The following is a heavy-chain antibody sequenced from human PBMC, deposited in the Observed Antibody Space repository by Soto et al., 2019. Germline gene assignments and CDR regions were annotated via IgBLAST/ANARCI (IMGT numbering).Heavy chain of an antibody. J-gene: IGHJ6*02. D-gene: IGHD2-21*02. CDR1: GFTFSSYG. CDR3: ARDPAVVTPGRYYYYGMDV. V-gene: IGHV3-48*02. Sequence: GGSLRLSCAASGFTFSSYGMNWVRQAPGKGLEWVSYISSSSTIYYADTVKGRFTISRENAKNSVCLQMNSLRDEDTAVYYCARDPAVVTPGRYYYYGMDVWGQGTTVTVSS. CDR2: ISSSSTI.